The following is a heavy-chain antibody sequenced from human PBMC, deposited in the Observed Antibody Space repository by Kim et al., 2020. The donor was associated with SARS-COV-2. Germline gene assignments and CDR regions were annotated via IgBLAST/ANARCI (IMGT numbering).Heavy chain of an antibody. V-gene: IGHV3-74*03. CDR1: GFIFGNYW. J-gene: IGHJ4*02. D-gene: IGHD6-13*01. CDR2: INNDGRLT. Sequence: GGSLRLSCAASGFIFGNYWMHWVRQVPGKGLVWVSRINNDGRLTTYADSVKGRFTVSRDNAKNTLYLQMNNLRAEDTAVYYCARNIASAGGVWGQGTLVTVSS. CDR3: ARNIASAGGV.